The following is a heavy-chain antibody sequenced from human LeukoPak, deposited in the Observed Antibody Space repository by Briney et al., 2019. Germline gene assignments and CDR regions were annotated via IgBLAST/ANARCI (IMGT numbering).Heavy chain of an antibody. V-gene: IGHV3-48*03. CDR3: AREAAVTGMFYFDS. CDR2: ISSSGSPV. J-gene: IGHJ4*02. D-gene: IGHD6-19*01. CDR1: GFIFSSYD. Sequence: GGSLRLSCAASGFIFSSYDMNWVRQAPGKGLEWVSYISSSGSPVYYADSAKGRFTISRDNARNSLYLQMNSLRAEDTAVYYCAREAAVTGMFYFDSWGQGTLVTVSS.